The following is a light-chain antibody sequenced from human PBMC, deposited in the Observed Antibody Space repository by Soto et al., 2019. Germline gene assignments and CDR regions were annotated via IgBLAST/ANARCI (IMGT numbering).Light chain of an antibody. CDR1: SSDVGGYNY. V-gene: IGLV2-8*01. CDR2: EVS. J-gene: IGLJ1*01. Sequence: SALTQPPSASGSPGQSVTISCTGTSSDVGGYNYVSWYQQHPGKAPKLMIYEVSKRPSGVPDRFSGSKSGNTASLTVSGLQAEDEADYYCSSYAGSLDVFGTGTKLTVL. CDR3: SSYAGSLDV.